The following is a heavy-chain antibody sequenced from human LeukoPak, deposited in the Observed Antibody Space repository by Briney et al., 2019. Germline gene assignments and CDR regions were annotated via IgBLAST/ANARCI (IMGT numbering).Heavy chain of an antibody. CDR1: GGSISSGNYY. J-gene: IGHJ3*02. Sequence: KASETLSLTCTVSGGSISSGNYYWGWIRRTPGKGLEWIGTINYRGSTYYNKSLKSRVTISVDTSKNQFSLKVGSVTAADTAVYYCARELPADAFDIWGLGTKVTASS. CDR3: ARELPADAFDI. CDR2: INYRGST. D-gene: IGHD3-10*01. V-gene: IGHV4-39*07.